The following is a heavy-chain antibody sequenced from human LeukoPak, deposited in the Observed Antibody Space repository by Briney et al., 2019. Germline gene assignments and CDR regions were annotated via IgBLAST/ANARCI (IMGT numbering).Heavy chain of an antibody. D-gene: IGHD4-23*01. V-gene: IGHV3-74*01. CDR3: TRGRPHGNDY. CDR2: IASDGSST. CDR1: GFTFSSYW. J-gene: IGHJ4*02. Sequence: GGSLRLSCAASGFTFSSYWMHWVRQAPGKGLVWVSRIASDGSSTTYADSVKGRFSISRDNAKNTLYLQMNSLRVEDTAVYYCTRGRPHGNDYWGQGTLVTVSS.